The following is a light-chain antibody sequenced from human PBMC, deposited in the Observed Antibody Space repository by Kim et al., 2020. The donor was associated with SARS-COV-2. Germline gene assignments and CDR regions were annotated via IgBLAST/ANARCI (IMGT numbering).Light chain of an antibody. CDR2: GKN. Sequence: SSELTQDPAVSVALGQTVRITCQGDSLRSYYASWNQQKPRQAPVLVIYGKNNRPSGIPDRFSGSSSGNTASLTITGAQAEDEADYYCQSRDSGDKVVFGGGTKVTVL. J-gene: IGLJ2*01. V-gene: IGLV3-19*01. CDR1: SLRSYY. CDR3: QSRDSGDKVV.